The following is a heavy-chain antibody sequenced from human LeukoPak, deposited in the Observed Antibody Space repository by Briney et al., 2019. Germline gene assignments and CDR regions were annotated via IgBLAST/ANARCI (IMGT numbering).Heavy chain of an antibody. V-gene: IGHV1-18*01. CDR2: VSAYNGNT. J-gene: IGHJ4*02. D-gene: IGHD5-12*01. CDR3: AREYSGYDWGHFDY. CDR1: GYTFTSYG. Sequence: ASVKVSCKASGYTFTSYGISWVRQAPGQGLEWMGWVSAYNGNTNYAQKLQGRVTMTTDTSTSTAYIELRSLRSDDTAVYYCAREYSGYDWGHFDYWGQGTLVTVSS.